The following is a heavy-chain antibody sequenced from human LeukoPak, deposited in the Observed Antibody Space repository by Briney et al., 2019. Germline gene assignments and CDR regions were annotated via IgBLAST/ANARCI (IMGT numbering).Heavy chain of an antibody. J-gene: IGHJ4*02. Sequence: PSETLSLTCPVSGGSISSYYWSWIRQPPGKGLEWIGYIYYSGSTNYNPSLKSRVTISVDTSKNQFSLKLSSVTAADTAVYYCARASTIGGDFDYWGQGTLVTVSS. CDR2: IYYSGST. D-gene: IGHD2-21*01. V-gene: IGHV4-59*01. CDR1: GGSISSYY. CDR3: ARASTIGGDFDY.